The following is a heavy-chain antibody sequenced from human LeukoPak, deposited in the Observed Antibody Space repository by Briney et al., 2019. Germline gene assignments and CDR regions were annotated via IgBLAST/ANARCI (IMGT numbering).Heavy chain of an antibody. D-gene: IGHD3-22*01. Sequence: ASVKVSCKASGYTFTRYYMHWVRPAPGQGLEWMGWINPNSGGTNYAQKFQGRVTTTRDTSISTAYMELSRLRSDDTAVYYCARMDDYDSSGYYLYYFDYWGQGTLVTVSS. CDR1: GYTFTRYY. V-gene: IGHV1-2*02. CDR2: INPNSGGT. J-gene: IGHJ4*02. CDR3: ARMDDYDSSGYYLYYFDY.